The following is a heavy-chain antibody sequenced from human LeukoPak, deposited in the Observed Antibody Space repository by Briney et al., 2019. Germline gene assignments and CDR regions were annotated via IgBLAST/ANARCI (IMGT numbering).Heavy chain of an antibody. CDR2: INPNSGGT. D-gene: IGHD3-9*01. CDR1: GYTFTGYY. V-gene: IGHV1-2*02. J-gene: IGHJ2*01. Sequence: ASVKVSCKASGYTFTGYYMHWVRQAPGQGLEWMGWINPNSGGTNYAQKFQGRVTMTRDTSISTAYMELSRLRSDDTAVYYCARAPPNYDILTGYYPNWYFDLWGRGTLVTVSS. CDR3: ARAPPNYDILTGYYPNWYFDL.